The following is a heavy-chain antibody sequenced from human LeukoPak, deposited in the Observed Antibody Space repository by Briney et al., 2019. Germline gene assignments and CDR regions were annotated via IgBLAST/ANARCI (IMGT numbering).Heavy chain of an antibody. CDR2: IYHSGST. D-gene: IGHD4-17*01. Sequence: SETLSLTCAVSGGSISSSNWWSWVRQPPGKGLEWIGEIYHSGSTNYNPSLKSRVTISVDTSKNQFSLKLSSVTAADTAVYYCARVVPSGDYYYYYGMDVWGQGTTVTVSS. CDR1: GGSISSSNW. V-gene: IGHV4-4*02. CDR3: ARVVPSGDYYYYYGMDV. J-gene: IGHJ6*02.